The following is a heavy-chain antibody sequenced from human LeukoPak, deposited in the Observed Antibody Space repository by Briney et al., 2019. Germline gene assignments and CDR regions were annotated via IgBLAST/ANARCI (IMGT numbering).Heavy chain of an antibody. Sequence: GASVKVSCKASGYTFTSFGITWVRQAPGQGLEWVGWISANNGNRNYAQKFQDRVAMTVDILTSTAYMELWSLRPDDTAVYYCARAYSANIVVVPAVMSYYYYYYMDVWGKGTTVTVSS. V-gene: IGHV1-18*01. CDR3: ARAYSANIVVVPAVMSYYYYYYMDV. J-gene: IGHJ6*03. CDR1: GYTFTSFG. D-gene: IGHD2-2*01. CDR2: ISANNGNR.